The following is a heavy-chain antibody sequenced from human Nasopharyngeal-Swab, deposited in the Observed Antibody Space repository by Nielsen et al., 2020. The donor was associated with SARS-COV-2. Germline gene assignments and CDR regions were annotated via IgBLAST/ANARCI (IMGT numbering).Heavy chain of an antibody. CDR1: GFTFSSYG. CDR2: ISYDGSNK. CDR3: AKELGGTIFGVVIISDDAFDI. J-gene: IGHJ3*02. D-gene: IGHD3-3*01. V-gene: IGHV3-30*18. Sequence: GGSLRLSCAASGFTFSSYGMHWVRQAPGKGLEWVAVISYDGSNKYYADSVKGRFTIPRDNSKNTLYLQMNSLRAEDTAVYYCAKELGGTIFGVVIISDDAFDIWGQGTMVTVSS.